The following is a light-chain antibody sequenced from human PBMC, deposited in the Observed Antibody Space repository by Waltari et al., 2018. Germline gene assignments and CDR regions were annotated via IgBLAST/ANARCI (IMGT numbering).Light chain of an antibody. Sequence: QSALTQPRPVSGSPGQSVTLSCTGTSSDVGGYNYVSWYQQHPGKAPKLMIYDVSKRPSGVPDRFSGSKSGNTASLTISGLQAEDEADYYCCSYAGSYTPLGGGTKLTVL. CDR3: CSYAGSYTP. CDR2: DVS. J-gene: IGLJ2*01. CDR1: SSDVGGYNY. V-gene: IGLV2-11*01.